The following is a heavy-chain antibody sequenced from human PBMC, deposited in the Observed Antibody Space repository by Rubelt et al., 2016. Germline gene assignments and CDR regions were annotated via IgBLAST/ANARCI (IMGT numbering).Heavy chain of an antibody. CDR3: AKVTGVIVTATIDY. CDR2: ITVRGATT. CDR1: GFTFSNYA. D-gene: IGHD5-12*01. Sequence: EVQLVESGGGLVQPGGSLRLSCAASGFTFSNYAMSWVRQAPGTGLAWVSVITVRGATTYTADSVKGRFTISRDNSKNTLYLQMNSLRAEDTAVYYCAKVTGVIVTATIDYWGQGNLVTVSS. J-gene: IGHJ4*02. V-gene: IGHV3-23*04.